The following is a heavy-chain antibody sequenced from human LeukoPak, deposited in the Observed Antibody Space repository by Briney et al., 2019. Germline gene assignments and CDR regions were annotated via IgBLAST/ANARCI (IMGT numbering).Heavy chain of an antibody. J-gene: IGHJ1*01. Sequence: PSETLSLTCTVSGGPISSGDYYWSWIRQPPGKGLEWIGYIYYSGSTYYNPSLKSRATISVDTSKNQFSLKLSSVTAADTAVYYCARDRTKIKFQHWGQGTLVTVSS. CDR2: IYYSGST. CDR3: ARDRTKIKFQH. V-gene: IGHV4-30-4*01. D-gene: IGHD5-24*01. CDR1: GGPISSGDYY.